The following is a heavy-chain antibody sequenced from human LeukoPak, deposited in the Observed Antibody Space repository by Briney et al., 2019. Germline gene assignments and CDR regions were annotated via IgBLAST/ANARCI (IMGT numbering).Heavy chain of an antibody. CDR3: ARDRNDDGDYLDAFDV. D-gene: IGHD4-17*01. CDR1: AGSVNGGTYY. Sequence: PSETLSLTCTVSAGSVNGGTYYWSWIRQPPGKGLEWIGYINYSGSTNYNPSLKSRVTISVDTSKNQFSLKLSSVTAADTAVYYCARDRNDDGDYLDAFDVWGQGTMVTVSS. CDR2: INYSGST. J-gene: IGHJ3*01. V-gene: IGHV4-61*01.